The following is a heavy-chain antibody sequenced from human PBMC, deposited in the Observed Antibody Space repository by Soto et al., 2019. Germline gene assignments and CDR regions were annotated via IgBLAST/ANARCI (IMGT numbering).Heavy chain of an antibody. Sequence: PGGSLRLSCAASGFTFSSHWMSWVRQAPGKGLEWVANIKPDGSEKWYVDSVKGRFTISRDNAKNSLYLQMNSLRAEDTAVYYCARGDYYDSSGPFSDAFDIWGKGTMVTVSS. D-gene: IGHD3-22*01. J-gene: IGHJ3*02. CDR3: ARGDYYDSSGPFSDAFDI. V-gene: IGHV3-7*04. CDR2: IKPDGSEK. CDR1: GFTFSSHW.